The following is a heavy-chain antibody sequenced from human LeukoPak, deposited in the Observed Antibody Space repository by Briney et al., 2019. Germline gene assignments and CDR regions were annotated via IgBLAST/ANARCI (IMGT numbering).Heavy chain of an antibody. V-gene: IGHV1-24*01. CDR2: FDPEESET. CDR3: AGAVDYSNSFDY. CDR1: GYTLTELS. Sequence: ASVKVSCKVSGYTLTELSMHWVRQAPGKGLEWMGGFDPEESETIYAQKFQGRVTITADESTSTAYMELSSLRSEDTAVYYCAGAVDYSNSFDYWGQGTLVTVSS. J-gene: IGHJ4*02. D-gene: IGHD4-11*01.